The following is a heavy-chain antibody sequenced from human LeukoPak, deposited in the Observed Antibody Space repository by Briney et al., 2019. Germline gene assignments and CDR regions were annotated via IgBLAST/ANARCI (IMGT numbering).Heavy chain of an antibody. V-gene: IGHV4-4*07. CDR3: ARGQYHLLYWYFDL. D-gene: IGHD2-2*01. Sequence: SETLSLTCTVSGGSITTHYWSWIRHPAGKGLEWIGRIHTSGSTNYNPSLRSRVTMSVDTSKNQFSLKLSSVTAADTAVYYCARGQYHLLYWYFDLWGRGTLVTVSS. J-gene: IGHJ2*01. CDR1: GGSITTHY. CDR2: IHTSGST.